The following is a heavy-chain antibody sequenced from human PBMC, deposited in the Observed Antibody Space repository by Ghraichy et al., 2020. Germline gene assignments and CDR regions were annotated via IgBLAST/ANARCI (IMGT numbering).Heavy chain of an antibody. CDR1: GFTSSSYG. V-gene: IGHV3-33*01. Sequence: LSLTCAASGFTSSSYGMHWVRQAPGKGLEWVAVIWYDGSNKYYADSVKGRFTISRDNSKNTLYLQMNSLRAEDTAVYYCARDLGDGYNDFDYWGQGTLVTVSS. CDR3: ARDLGDGYNDFDY. D-gene: IGHD5-24*01. J-gene: IGHJ4*02. CDR2: IWYDGSNK.